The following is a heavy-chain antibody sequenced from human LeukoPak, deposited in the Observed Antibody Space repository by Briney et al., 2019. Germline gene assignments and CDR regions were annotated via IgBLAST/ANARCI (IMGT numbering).Heavy chain of an antibody. CDR1: GGSISSSSYH. V-gene: IGHV4-39*07. J-gene: IGHJ3*02. D-gene: IGHD6-13*01. CDR3: ARDRAAAARAMYAFDI. CDR2: LYYSGST. Sequence: SETLSLTCTVSGGSISSSSYHWGWIRLPPGKGLEWIGNLYYSGSTYYNPSLKSRVTISVDTSKNQFSLKLSSVTAADTAVYYCARDRAAAARAMYAFDIWGQGTMVTVSS.